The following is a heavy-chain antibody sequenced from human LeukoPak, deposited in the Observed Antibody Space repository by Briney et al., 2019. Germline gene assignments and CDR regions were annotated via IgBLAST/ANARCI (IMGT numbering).Heavy chain of an antibody. J-gene: IGHJ4*02. D-gene: IGHD3-10*01. CDR3: ARDYYGSGSYSDY. CDR2: IWYDGSNK. V-gene: IGHV3-33*01. Sequence: GGSLRLSCAASGFTFSSYGMHWVRQAPGRGLEWVAVIWYDGSNKYYADSVKGRFTISRDNSKNTLYLQMNSLRAEDTAVYYCARDYYGSGSYSDYWGQGTLVTVSS. CDR1: GFTFSSYG.